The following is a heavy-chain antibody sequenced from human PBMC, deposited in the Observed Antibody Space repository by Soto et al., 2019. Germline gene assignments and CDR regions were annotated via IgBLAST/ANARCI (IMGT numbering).Heavy chain of an antibody. CDR1: GGSISSSSYY. V-gene: IGHV4-39*01. D-gene: IGHD6-19*01. J-gene: IGHJ4*02. CDR2: IYYSGST. CDR3: ARIAVAGHLTLDY. Sequence: SETLSLTCTVSGGSISSSSYYWGWICQPPGKGLEWIGSIYYSGSTYYTPSLKSRVTISVDTPKNQFSLKLSSVPAADTAVYYCARIAVAGHLTLDYWGQGTLVTVSS.